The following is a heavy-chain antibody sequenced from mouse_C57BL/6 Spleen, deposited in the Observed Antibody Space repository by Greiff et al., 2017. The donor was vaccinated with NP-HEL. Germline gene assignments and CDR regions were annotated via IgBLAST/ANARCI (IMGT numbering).Heavy chain of an antibody. J-gene: IGHJ4*01. CDR1: GYAFSSSW. D-gene: IGHD1-3*01. V-gene: IGHV1-82*01. Sequence: VQLQQSGPELVKPGASVKISCKASGYAFSSSWMNWVKQRPGKGLEWIGRIYPGDGDTNYNGKFKGKATLTADKSSSTAYMQLSSLTSEDSAVYFCARWGLKGYYAMDYWGQGTSVTVSS. CDR2: IYPGDGDT. CDR3: ARWGLKGYYAMDY.